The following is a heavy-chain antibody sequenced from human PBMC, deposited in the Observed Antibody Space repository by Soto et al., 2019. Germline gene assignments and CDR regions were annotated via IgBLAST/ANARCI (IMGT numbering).Heavy chain of an antibody. CDR3: AREGGGDAFDV. CDR2: ISSSGNTI. V-gene: IGHV3-11*01. D-gene: IGHD3-16*01. CDR1: GFTFSDNY. J-gene: IGHJ3*01. Sequence: GGSQRLSCAASGFTFSDNYMSWIRQTPGKGLEWVSYISSSGNTIDYADSVKGRFTISRDNAKKSVYLQMNSLRAEDTAVYYCAREGGGDAFDVWGQGTMVTVSS.